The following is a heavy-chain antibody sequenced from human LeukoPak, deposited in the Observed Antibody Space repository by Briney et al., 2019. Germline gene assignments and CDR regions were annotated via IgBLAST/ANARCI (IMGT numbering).Heavy chain of an antibody. Sequence: TGGSLRLSCAASGFTFSSYWISWVRQAPGKGLEWVANIKQDGSEKYYVDSVKGRFTISRDNAKNSLYLQMNSLRVEDTALYYCARDGSPFDFWGQGTLVTVPS. CDR2: IKQDGSEK. D-gene: IGHD3-10*01. CDR3: ARDGSPFDF. CDR1: GFTFSSYW. V-gene: IGHV3-7*04. J-gene: IGHJ4*02.